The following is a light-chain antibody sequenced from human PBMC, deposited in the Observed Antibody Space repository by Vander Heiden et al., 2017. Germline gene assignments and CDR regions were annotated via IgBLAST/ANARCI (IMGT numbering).Light chain of an antibody. CDR2: RSG. CDR3: QSYETTLSASGVV. V-gene: IGLV1-40*01. J-gene: IGLJ3*02. CDR1: SSHIGAGFD. Sequence: QSVLTQPPSVSEAPGQRVAISCTGSSSHIGAGFDVNWYRQLPGAAPELLIYRSGNRPSGVPDRFSGSKSGTSASLAITGLQAEDEADYYCQSYETTLSASGVVFGGGTKLTVL.